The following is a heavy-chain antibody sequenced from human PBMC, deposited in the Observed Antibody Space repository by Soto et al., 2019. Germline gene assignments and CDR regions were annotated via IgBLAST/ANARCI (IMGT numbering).Heavy chain of an antibody. J-gene: IGHJ5*02. CDR3: ARGEGRKQLVRLSLLGDPLTRGRGWFDP. V-gene: IGHV1-69*13. Sequence: SVKVSCKASGGTFSSYAISWVRQAPGQGLEWMGGIIPIFGTANYAQKFQGRVTITADESTSTAYMELSSLRSEDTAVYYCARGEGRKQLVRLSLLGDPLTRGRGWFDPWGQGTLVTVYS. D-gene: IGHD6-6*01. CDR2: IIPIFGTA. CDR1: GGTFSSYA.